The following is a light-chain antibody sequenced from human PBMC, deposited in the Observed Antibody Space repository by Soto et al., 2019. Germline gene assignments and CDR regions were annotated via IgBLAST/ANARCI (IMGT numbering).Light chain of an antibody. CDR1: QSVSSSY. V-gene: IGKV3-20*01. Sequence: EIVVTQSPGTLSLSPGERATLSCRASQSVSSSYLAWYQQKPGQAPRLLIYGASSRAPGIPDRFSGSGSGPYFTLSISRLEPEDFAEYYCQQYGSSPRTFGQGTKVEIK. J-gene: IGKJ1*01. CDR2: GAS. CDR3: QQYGSSPRT.